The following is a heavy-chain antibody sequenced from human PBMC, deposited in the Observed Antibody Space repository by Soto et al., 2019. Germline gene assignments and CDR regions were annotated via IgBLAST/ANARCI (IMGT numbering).Heavy chain of an antibody. CDR3: ARVLSGSYIDY. D-gene: IGHD1-26*01. CDR1: GYTFTSYG. CDR2: ISGYSGNT. V-gene: IGHV1-18*01. J-gene: IGHJ4*02. Sequence: VKVSCKASGYTFTSYGISWVRQAPGQGLEWMGWISGYSGNTNYAQKVHGRVTMTTDTSTSTADMELRSLRSDDTAVYYCARVLSGSYIDYRGQGTLVTVSS.